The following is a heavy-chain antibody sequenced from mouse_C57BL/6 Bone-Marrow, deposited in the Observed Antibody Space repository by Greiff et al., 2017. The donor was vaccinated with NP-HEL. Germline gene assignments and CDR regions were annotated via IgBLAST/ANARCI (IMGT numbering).Heavy chain of an antibody. J-gene: IGHJ3*01. CDR1: GYSFTGYY. CDR3: ARGSGLAY. V-gene: IGHV1-42*01. CDR2: INPSTGGT. Sequence: VQLKQSGPELVKPGASVKISCKASGYSFTGYYMNWVKQSPEKSLEWIGEINPSTGGTTYNQKFKAKATLTVDKSSSTAYMQLKSLTSEDSAVYYCARGSGLAYWGQGTLVTVSA. D-gene: IGHD1-3*01.